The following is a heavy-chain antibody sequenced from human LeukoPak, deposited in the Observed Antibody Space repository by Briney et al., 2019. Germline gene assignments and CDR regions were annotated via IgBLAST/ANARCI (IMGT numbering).Heavy chain of an antibody. Sequence: GGSLRLSCAASGFTFTSYAMSWVRQAPGKGLEWVSAISGSGDRIYYADSVKGRFTISRDNSKSTLFLQMNRLRVEDTAVYYCAKGPWVKWELLLDYWGQGTLVTVSS. V-gene: IGHV3-23*01. CDR3: AKGPWVKWELLLDY. CDR2: ISGSGDRI. J-gene: IGHJ4*02. D-gene: IGHD1-26*01. CDR1: GFTFTSYA.